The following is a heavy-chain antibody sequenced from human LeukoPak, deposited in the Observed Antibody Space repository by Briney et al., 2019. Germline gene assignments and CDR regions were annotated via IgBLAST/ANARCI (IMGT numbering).Heavy chain of an antibody. J-gene: IGHJ4*02. CDR3: AKGTGYSSSWDFYYFDY. D-gene: IGHD6-13*01. CDR1: GFTFDDYA. CDR2: ISWNSGSI. Sequence: PGGSLRLSCAASGFTFDDYAMHWVRQAPGKGLEWVSGISWNSGSIGYADSVKGRFTISRDNAKNSLYLRMNSLRAEDTALYYCAKGTGYSSSWDFYYFDYWGQGTLVTVSS. V-gene: IGHV3-9*01.